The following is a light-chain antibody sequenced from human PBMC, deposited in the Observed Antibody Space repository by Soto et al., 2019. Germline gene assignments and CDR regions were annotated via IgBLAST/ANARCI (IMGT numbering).Light chain of an antibody. CDR1: LSDVVNYNL. CDR2: EGS. CDR3: CSYADTTTYV. J-gene: IGLJ1*01. V-gene: IGLV2-23*01. Sequence: QSLLTQPACVSGSPGQSITFSCTGTLSDVVNYNLVSWYQQLPGKAPKLMIYEGSKRPSGVSDRFSGSKSGITASLTISGLQAEDEADYYCCSYADTTTYVFGTGTKVTVL.